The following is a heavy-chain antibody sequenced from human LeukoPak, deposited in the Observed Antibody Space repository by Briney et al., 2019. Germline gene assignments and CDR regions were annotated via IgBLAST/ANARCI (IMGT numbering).Heavy chain of an antibody. CDR2: IYTSGST. Sequence: KSSETLSLTCTVSGGSISSGSYYWSWIRQPAGKGLEWIGRIYTSGSTNYNPSLKSRVTISVDTSKNQFSLKLSSVTAADTAVYYCARDTYYYDSSGYALFDYWGQGNLVTVSS. CDR3: ARDTYYYDSSGYALFDY. J-gene: IGHJ4*02. D-gene: IGHD3-22*01. CDR1: GGSISSGSYY. V-gene: IGHV4-61*02.